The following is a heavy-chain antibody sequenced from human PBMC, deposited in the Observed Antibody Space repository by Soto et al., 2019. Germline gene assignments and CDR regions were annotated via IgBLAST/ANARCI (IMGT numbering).Heavy chain of an antibody. Sequence: QVQLQESGPGLVKPSQTLSLTCTVSGGSISSGGYYWSWIRQLPGKGLEWIGYIDNSGSTSYNPSLKSRVNLSIDASKDQFSLKLSSVTAVDTAVYYCASGRRSSGRHDAYDIWGRGTMVTVSS. D-gene: IGHD3-22*01. V-gene: IGHV4-31*03. CDR2: IDNSGST. CDR3: ASGRRSSGRHDAYDI. J-gene: IGHJ3*02. CDR1: GGSISSGGYY.